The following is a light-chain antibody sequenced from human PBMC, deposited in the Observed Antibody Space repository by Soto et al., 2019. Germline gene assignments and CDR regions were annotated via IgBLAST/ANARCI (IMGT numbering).Light chain of an antibody. J-gene: IGLJ2*01. CDR2: DAT. CDR1: SSNVGGQDY. V-gene: IGLV2-11*01. Sequence: QSALTQSRSVSASPGQSVTISCTGTSSNVGGQDYVSWYQQNPGKAPRLMIYDATKRPSGVPYRFSGSKSGNVASLTISGLQAEDEADYYCCSYADSYTLAFGGGTKLTVL. CDR3: CSYADSYTLA.